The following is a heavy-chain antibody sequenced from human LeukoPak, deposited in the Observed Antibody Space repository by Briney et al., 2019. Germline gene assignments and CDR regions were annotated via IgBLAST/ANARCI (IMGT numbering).Heavy chain of an antibody. D-gene: IGHD3-22*01. Sequence: SETLSLTCAVYGESFSGYYWSWIRQPPGKGLEWIGEINHSGSTNYNPSLRSRVTISVDTSKNQFSLKLSSVTAADTAVYYCARVDEYYYDSSGYYDYFDYWGQGTLVTVSS. V-gene: IGHV4-34*01. J-gene: IGHJ4*02. CDR3: ARVDEYYYDSSGYYDYFDY. CDR1: GESFSGYY. CDR2: INHSGST.